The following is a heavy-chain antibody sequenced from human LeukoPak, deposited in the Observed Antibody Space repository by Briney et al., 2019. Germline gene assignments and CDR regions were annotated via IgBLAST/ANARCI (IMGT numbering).Heavy chain of an antibody. CDR1: GYTFTGYY. V-gene: IGHV1-2*06. CDR2: INPNSGGT. J-gene: IGHJ4*02. CDR3: ARDTGYYYDSSGYYPEGNYFDY. Sequence: ASVKVSCKASGYTFTGYYMHWVRQAPGQGLEWMGRINPNSGGTNYAQKLQGRVTMTTDTSTSTAYMELRSLRSDDTAVYYCARDTGYYYDSSGYYPEGNYFDYWGQGTLVTVSS. D-gene: IGHD3-22*01.